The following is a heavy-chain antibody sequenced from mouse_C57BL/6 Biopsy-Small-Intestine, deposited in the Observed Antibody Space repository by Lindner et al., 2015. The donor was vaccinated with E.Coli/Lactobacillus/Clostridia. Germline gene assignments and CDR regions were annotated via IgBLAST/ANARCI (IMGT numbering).Heavy chain of an antibody. CDR1: GFNIKDDY. CDR2: INPSTGGT. CDR3: ARANLLYAMDY. V-gene: IGHV1-42*01. D-gene: IGHD2-1*01. J-gene: IGHJ4*01. Sequence: VQLQESGAELVRPGASVKLSCTASGFNIKDDYMHWVKQRPEQGLEWIGEINPSTGGTTYNQKFKAKATLTVDKSSSTAYMQLKSLTSEDSAVYYCARANLLYAMDYWGQGTSVTVSS.